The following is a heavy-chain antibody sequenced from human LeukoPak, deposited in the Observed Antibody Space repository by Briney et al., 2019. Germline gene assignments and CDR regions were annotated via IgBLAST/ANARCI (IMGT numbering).Heavy chain of an antibody. CDR1: GFTFSSYG. V-gene: IGHV3-30*02. D-gene: IGHD3-10*01. J-gene: IGHJ4*02. Sequence: GRSLRLSCAASGFTFSSYGMHWVRQAPGKGLEWVAFIRYDGSNKYYADSVKGRFTISRDDSKNTLYLQMNSLRAEDTAVYYCANFGSGSYSHFDYWGQGTLVTVSS. CDR3: ANFGSGSYSHFDY. CDR2: IRYDGSNK.